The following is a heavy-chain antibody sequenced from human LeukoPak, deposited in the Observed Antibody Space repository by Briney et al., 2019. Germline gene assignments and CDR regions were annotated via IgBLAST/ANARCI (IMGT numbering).Heavy chain of an antibody. V-gene: IGHV3-30-3*01. Sequence: PGGSLRLSCAASGFTFSSYAMHRVRQAPGKGLEWVAVISYDGSNKYYADSVKGRFTISRDNSKNTLYLQMNSLRAEDTAVYYCARDSGFEQQLPRYYFDYWGQGTLVTVSS. CDR1: GFTFSSYA. CDR2: ISYDGSNK. CDR3: ARDSGFEQQLPRYYFDY. D-gene: IGHD6-13*01. J-gene: IGHJ4*02.